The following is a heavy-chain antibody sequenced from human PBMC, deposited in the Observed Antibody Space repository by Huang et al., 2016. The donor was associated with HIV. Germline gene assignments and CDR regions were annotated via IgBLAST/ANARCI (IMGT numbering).Heavy chain of an antibody. CDR3: VRDPRIQSWLNYFDY. J-gene: IGHJ4*02. CDR1: GFTFSSYW. D-gene: IGHD3-22*01. CDR2: INSDGSSS. Sequence: EVQLVESGGGLVQPGGSLRLSCAASGFTFSSYWMHWVRQAPGKGLVWVSRINSDGSSSGYADAVKGLFTISRDNAKNTLYLQMNSLRAEDTAVYYCVRDPRIQSWLNYFDYWGQGTLVSVSS. V-gene: IGHV3-74*01.